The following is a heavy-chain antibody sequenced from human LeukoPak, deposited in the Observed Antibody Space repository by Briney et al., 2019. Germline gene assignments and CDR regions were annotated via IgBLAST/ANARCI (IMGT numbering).Heavy chain of an antibody. J-gene: IGHJ4*02. Sequence: SETLSLTCAVCGGSLSGYYWSWIRQPPGKGLEWIGEINHSGSTNYNPSLKSRVTISVDTSKNQFSLKLSSVTAADTAVYYCARGAGYCSSTSCYGTGPSFDYWGQGTLVTVSS. CDR1: GGSLSGYY. CDR3: ARGAGYCSSTSCYGTGPSFDY. D-gene: IGHD2-2*01. V-gene: IGHV4-34*01. CDR2: INHSGST.